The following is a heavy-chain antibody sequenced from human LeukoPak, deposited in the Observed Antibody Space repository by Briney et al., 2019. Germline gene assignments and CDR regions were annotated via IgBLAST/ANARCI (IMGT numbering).Heavy chain of an antibody. CDR1: GFTANSPNF. V-gene: IGHV3-74*01. Sequence: GGSLRLSCAASGFTANSPNFMNWVRQAPGKGLVWVSRINTDGSSTSYADSVKGRFTISRDNAKNSLYLQMNSLRAEDTAVYYCARESPYSARGQPADYWGQGTLVTVSS. CDR2: INTDGSST. J-gene: IGHJ4*02. CDR3: ARESPYSARGQPADY. D-gene: IGHD6-6*01.